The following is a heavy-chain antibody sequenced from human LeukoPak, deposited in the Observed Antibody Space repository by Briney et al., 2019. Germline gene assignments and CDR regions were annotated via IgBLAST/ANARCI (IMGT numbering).Heavy chain of an antibody. CDR3: ARDLYSNYQSDDFDI. D-gene: IGHD4-11*01. Sequence: GGSLRRSCAASGFTFISYWMSWVRQAPGKGLEWVANIKQDGSEKYYVDSVKGRFTISRDNAKNSLYLQMNSLRAEDTAVYYCARDLYSNYQSDDFDIWGQGTMFTVSS. J-gene: IGHJ3*02. V-gene: IGHV3-7*01. CDR1: GFTFISYW. CDR2: IKQDGSEK.